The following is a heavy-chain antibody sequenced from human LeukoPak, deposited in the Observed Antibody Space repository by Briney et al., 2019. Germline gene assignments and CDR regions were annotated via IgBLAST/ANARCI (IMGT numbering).Heavy chain of an antibody. Sequence: GGSLRLSCVASGFTFSRYWMSWVRQVPRKGLEWVANIKQDGSEKYYVDSVKGRFTISRDNAKSSLYLQMNSLRAEDTAVYYCARDKGDYDTSGSLFVFGGQGTLVTVSS. V-gene: IGHV3-7*03. CDR1: GFTFSRYW. CDR3: ARDKGDYDTSGSLFVF. CDR2: IKQDGSEK. D-gene: IGHD3-22*01. J-gene: IGHJ4*02.